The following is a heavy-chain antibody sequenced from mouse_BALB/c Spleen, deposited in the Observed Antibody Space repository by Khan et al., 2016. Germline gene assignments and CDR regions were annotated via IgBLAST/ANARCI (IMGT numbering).Heavy chain of an antibody. V-gene: IGHV3-2*02. CDR2: ISYSGST. CDR3: ARRGDWGFAY. D-gene: IGHD4-1*01. Sequence: EVQLQESGPGLVKPSQSLSLTCTVTGFSITSDYAWNWIRQFPGNKLEWMGYISYSGSTSYNPSLKSRISITRDTSKNQFFLQLNSVTTEDTATYYCARRGDWGFAYWGQGTLVTVSA. CDR1: GFSITSDYA. J-gene: IGHJ3*01.